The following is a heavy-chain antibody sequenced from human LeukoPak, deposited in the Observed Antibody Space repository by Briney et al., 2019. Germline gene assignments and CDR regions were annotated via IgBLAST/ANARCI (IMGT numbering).Heavy chain of an antibody. CDR3: ARGYCSGSTCYSGFYFDY. Sequence: GTSLRLSCAASGFTFSSYGFHWVRQAPGKGLEWVAAIWYDGSKMYYADSVKGRFTISSDDSKNTLYLQMNSLRAEDTAVYYCARGYCSGSTCYSGFYFDYWGQGALVTVSS. V-gene: IGHV3-33*01. CDR2: IWYDGSKM. CDR1: GFTFSSYG. D-gene: IGHD2-15*01. J-gene: IGHJ4*02.